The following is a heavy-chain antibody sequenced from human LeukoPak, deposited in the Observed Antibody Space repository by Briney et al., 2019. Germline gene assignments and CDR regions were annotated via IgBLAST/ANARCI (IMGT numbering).Heavy chain of an antibody. CDR3: AKAGSGSYYRNYYYYGMDV. CDR2: ISGDGGST. Sequence: GGSLRLSCAASGFIFDDYAMHWVRQAPGKGLEWVSLISGDGGSTYYADSVKGRFTISRDNSKNSLYLQMNSLRTEDTALYYCAKAGSGSYYRNYYYYGMDVWGQGTTVTVSS. D-gene: IGHD3-10*01. J-gene: IGHJ6*02. CDR1: GFIFDDYA. V-gene: IGHV3-43*02.